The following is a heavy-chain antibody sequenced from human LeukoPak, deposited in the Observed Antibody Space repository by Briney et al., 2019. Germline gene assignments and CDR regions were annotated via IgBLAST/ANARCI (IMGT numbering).Heavy chain of an antibody. D-gene: IGHD3/OR15-3a*01. CDR1: GGTFSSYA. CDR3: ARSGEAGYYTDFDY. Sequence: SVKVSCKASGGTFSSYAISWVRQAPGQGLEWMGRIIPIFGTANYAQKFQGRVTITTDESTSTAYMELSSLRSEDTAVYYCARSGEAGYYTDFDYWGQGTLVTVSS. CDR2: IIPIFGTA. J-gene: IGHJ4*02. V-gene: IGHV1-69*05.